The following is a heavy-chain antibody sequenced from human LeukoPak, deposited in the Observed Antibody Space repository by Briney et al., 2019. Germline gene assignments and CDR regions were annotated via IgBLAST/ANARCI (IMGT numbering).Heavy chain of an antibody. CDR3: AKDMASLGDTVTTSYFDY. J-gene: IGHJ4*02. CDR2: ISWDGGST. Sequence: GGSLRLSCAASGFTFDDYAMHWVRQAPGKGLEWVSLISWDGGSTYYADSVKGRFTISRDNSKNSLYLQMNSLRAEDTALYYCAKDMASLGDTVTTSYFDYWGQGTLVTVSS. V-gene: IGHV3-43D*03. D-gene: IGHD4-17*01. CDR1: GFTFDDYA.